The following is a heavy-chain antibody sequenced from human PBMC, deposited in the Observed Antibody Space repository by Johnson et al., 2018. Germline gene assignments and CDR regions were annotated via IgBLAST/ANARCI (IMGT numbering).Heavy chain of an antibody. CDR2: ISYDGTNK. CDR3: ARGQRQDAPDDYGGRHHFDH. J-gene: IGHJ4*02. Sequence: QVQLVHSGGGVVQPGRSLRLSCAASGFTFSNYAMHWVRQAPGKGLEWVAVISYDGTNKYYVDSVKGRFTISRDISKNTLFLQLNSLRPEDTAIYYCARGQRQDAPDDYGGRHHFDHCGQGTLVTVSS. CDR1: GFTFSNYA. V-gene: IGHV3-30*03. D-gene: IGHD4-23*01.